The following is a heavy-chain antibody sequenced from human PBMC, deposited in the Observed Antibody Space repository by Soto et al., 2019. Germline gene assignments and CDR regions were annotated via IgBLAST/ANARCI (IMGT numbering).Heavy chain of an antibody. CDR2: INSDGSST. V-gene: IGHV3-74*01. Sequence: GGSLRLSCAASGFTFSSYWMHWVRQAPGKGLVWVSRINSDGSSTSYADSVKGRFTISRDNAKNTLYLQMNSLRAEDTAVYYCARPLGLVPAAMRNTYYYYYYGMDVWGQGTTVTVSS. J-gene: IGHJ6*02. D-gene: IGHD2-2*01. CDR1: GFTFSSYW. CDR3: ARPLGLVPAAMRNTYYYYYYGMDV.